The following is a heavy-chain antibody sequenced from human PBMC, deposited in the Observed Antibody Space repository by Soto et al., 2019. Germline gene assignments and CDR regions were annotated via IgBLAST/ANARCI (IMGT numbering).Heavy chain of an antibody. CDR2: IKHDGSEK. CDR3: AGQQNHNFDI. J-gene: IGHJ3*02. Sequence: EVQLVESGGMLVQPGGSLRLSCAASGFTFSSSWMSWVRQAPGKGPEWVANIKHDGSEKYYVDSVKGRFTISRDNAKNSLYLQMNSLRAEDSVVYYCAGQQNHNFDIWGQWTMVTVSS. CDR1: GFTFSSSW. V-gene: IGHV3-7*02. D-gene: IGHD6-13*01.